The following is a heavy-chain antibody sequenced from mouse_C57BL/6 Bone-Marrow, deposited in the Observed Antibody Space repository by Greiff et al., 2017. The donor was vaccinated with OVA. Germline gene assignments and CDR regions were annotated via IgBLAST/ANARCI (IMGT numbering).Heavy chain of an antibody. J-gene: IGHJ3*01. CDR1: GYTFTSYW. D-gene: IGHD2-1*01. CDR2: IDPSDSYT. CDR3: ARRHYYGNYVFAY. Sequence: VQLQQPGAELVMPGASVKLSCKASGYTFTSYWMHWVKQRPGQGLEWIGEIDPSDSYTNYNQKFKGKSTLTVDKSSSTAYMQLSSLTSEDSAVYYCARRHYYGNYVFAYWGQGTLVTVSA. V-gene: IGHV1-69*01.